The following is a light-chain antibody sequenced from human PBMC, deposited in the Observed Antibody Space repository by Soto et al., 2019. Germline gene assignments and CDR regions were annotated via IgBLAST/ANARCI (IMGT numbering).Light chain of an antibody. CDR2: DAS. J-gene: IGKJ4*01. V-gene: IGKV3-11*01. CDR3: QQSSNWPLT. Sequence: EIVLTQSPATLSLSPGERATLSCRASQSVSSYLAWYQQKPGQAPRLLIYDASNRATGVPARFSGSGSGTDFTLTISSLEPEYFAVYYWQQSSNWPLTFGGGTKVEIK. CDR1: QSVSSY.